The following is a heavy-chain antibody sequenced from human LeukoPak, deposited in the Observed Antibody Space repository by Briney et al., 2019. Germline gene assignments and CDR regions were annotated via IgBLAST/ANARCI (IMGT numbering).Heavy chain of an antibody. CDR3: ARDYGKLDY. J-gene: IGHJ4*02. Sequence: PSETLSLTCAVYGGSFSGYYWSWIRQPPGKGLEWIGEINHSGSTNYNPSLKSRVTISVDTSKNQFSLQLNSVTPEDTAVYYCARDYGKLDYWGQGTLVTVSS. D-gene: IGHD4-17*01. CDR2: INHSGST. CDR1: GGSFSGYY. V-gene: IGHV4-34*01.